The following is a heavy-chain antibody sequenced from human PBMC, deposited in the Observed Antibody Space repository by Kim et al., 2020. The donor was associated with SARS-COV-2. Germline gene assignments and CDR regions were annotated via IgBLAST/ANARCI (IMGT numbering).Heavy chain of an antibody. J-gene: IGHJ4*02. Sequence: YHPSLKRRVTISIDTSKNQFSLGLNSVTAADTSVYYCAKLNYYGSGSYPGWGQGTLVTVSS. CDR3: AKLNYYGSGSYPG. V-gene: IGHV4-39*01. D-gene: IGHD3-10*01.